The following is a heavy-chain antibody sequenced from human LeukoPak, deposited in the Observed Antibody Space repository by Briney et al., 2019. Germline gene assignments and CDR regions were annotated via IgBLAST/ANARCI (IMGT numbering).Heavy chain of an antibody. D-gene: IGHD2-2*01. V-gene: IGHV1-69*04. CDR2: IIPILRIV. Sequence: ASVKVSFKASGGAFSSYAISWVRQAPGQGLEWMGRIIPILRIVDYAQQFQGRVTITADKSTSTAYMELNSLRSEDTAVYYCARDPGVPLDDGVDAWGQGTPVTVSS. CDR1: GGAFSSYA. CDR3: ARDPGVPLDDGVDA. J-gene: IGHJ6*02.